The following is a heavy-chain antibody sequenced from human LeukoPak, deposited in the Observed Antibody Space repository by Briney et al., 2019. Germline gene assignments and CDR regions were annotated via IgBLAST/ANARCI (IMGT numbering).Heavy chain of an antibody. D-gene: IGHD6-25*01. J-gene: IGHJ6*02. CDR3: GSAATKYYYYGMDV. CDR2: ISSSGSTI. Sequence: PGGSLRLSCAASGFTFSDYYMSWVRQAPGKGLEWVSYISSSGSTIYYADSVKGRFTISRDNAKNSLYLQMNSRRADDTAVYYCGSAATKYYYYGMDVWGQGTTVTVSS. V-gene: IGHV3-11*01. CDR1: GFTFSDYY.